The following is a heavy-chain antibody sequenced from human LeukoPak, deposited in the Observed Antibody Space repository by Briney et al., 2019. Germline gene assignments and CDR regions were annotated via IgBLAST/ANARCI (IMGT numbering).Heavy chain of an antibody. CDR1: GFTFSSYA. J-gene: IGHJ4*02. D-gene: IGHD3-3*01. V-gene: IGHV3-23*01. CDR2: ISGSGGST. Sequence: GGSLRLSCAASGFTFSSYAMSWVRQAPGKGLEWVSAISGSGGSTYYADSVKGRFTISRDNSKNTLYLQMNSLRAEDTAVYYCARYGYDFWSGYTLDFDYWGQGTLVTVSS. CDR3: ARYGYDFWSGYTLDFDY.